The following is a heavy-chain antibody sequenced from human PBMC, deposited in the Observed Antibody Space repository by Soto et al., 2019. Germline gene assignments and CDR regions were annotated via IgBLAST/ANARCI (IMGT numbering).Heavy chain of an antibody. CDR2: ISSSSSTI. CDR1: GFTFSNYN. Sequence: GGSLRLSCAASGFTFSNYNMNWVRHAPGKGLEWVSSISSSSSTIYYADSVKGRFTISRDNAKNSLYLQMNSLRDEDTAVYYCASRYYYDSSGYYYPYYYWGQGTLVTVSS. D-gene: IGHD3-22*01. J-gene: IGHJ4*02. CDR3: ASRYYYDSSGYYYPYYY. V-gene: IGHV3-48*02.